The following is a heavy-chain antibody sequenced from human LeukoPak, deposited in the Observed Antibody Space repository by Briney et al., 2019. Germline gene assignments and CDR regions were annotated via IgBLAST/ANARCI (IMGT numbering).Heavy chain of an antibody. J-gene: IGHJ4*02. CDR3: ARYFRSSWYEGVNYYFDY. CDR2: IYYSGST. V-gene: IGHV4-59*01. D-gene: IGHD6-13*01. CDR1: GGSISSYY. Sequence: SETLSLTCTVSGGSISSYYWSWIRQPPGKGLEWVGYIYYSGSTNYNPSLKSRVTISVDTSKNQFSLKLSSVTAADTAVYYCARYFRSSWYEGVNYYFDYWGQGTLVTVSS.